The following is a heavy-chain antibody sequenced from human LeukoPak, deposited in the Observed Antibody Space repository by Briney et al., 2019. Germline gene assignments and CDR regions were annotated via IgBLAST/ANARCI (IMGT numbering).Heavy chain of an antibody. D-gene: IGHD3-22*01. J-gene: IGHJ3*02. CDR2: IYPGDSET. Sequence: GESLKISCKGSGYSYTSHWIGWVRQMPGKGLEWMGIIYPGDSETRYSPSFQGQVTISADKSISTAYLQWSSLKASDTAMYYCARRYYYDSSGYYLAHDAFDIWGQGTMVTVSS. CDR3: ARRYYYDSSGYYLAHDAFDI. CDR1: GYSYTSHW. V-gene: IGHV5-51*01.